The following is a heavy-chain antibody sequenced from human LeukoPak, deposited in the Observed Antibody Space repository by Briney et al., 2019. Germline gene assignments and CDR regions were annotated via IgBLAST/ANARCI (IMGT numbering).Heavy chain of an antibody. Sequence: SETLSLTCSVSGGSISGYYWSWIRHPAGEGLEWIGHVYTTGSTNYNPSLKSRVTVSVDTSKNQFSLKLRTVTAADTAVYYCARYYYDRSGYPYYLDYWGQGTMVTVSS. J-gene: IGHJ4*02. CDR2: VYTTGST. CDR1: GGSISGYY. D-gene: IGHD3-22*01. V-gene: IGHV4-4*07. CDR3: ARYYYDRSGYPYYLDY.